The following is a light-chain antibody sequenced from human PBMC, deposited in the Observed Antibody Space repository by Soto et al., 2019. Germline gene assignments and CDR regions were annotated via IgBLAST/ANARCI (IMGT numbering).Light chain of an antibody. J-gene: IGKJ5*01. CDR3: QQFDDSVT. Sequence: EIVLTQSPGTLSLSRWEIATLSCRASHSVSRTYLAWYQQKPGQAPRLLMYGASDRATGTPGRFSGSGSGTDFTLTISGLEPEDSAVYYCQQFDDSVTFGQGTRLEIK. CDR2: GAS. V-gene: IGKV3-20*01. CDR1: HSVSRTY.